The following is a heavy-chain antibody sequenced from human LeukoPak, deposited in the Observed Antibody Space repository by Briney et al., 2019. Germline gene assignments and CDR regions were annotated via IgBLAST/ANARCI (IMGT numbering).Heavy chain of an antibody. CDR2: IIPIFGTA. CDR3: ATNPVAGPLDY. V-gene: IGHV1-69*13. J-gene: IGHJ4*02. CDR1: GGTYSSYA. D-gene: IGHD6-19*01. Sequence: SVKVSCKASGGTYSSYAISWVRQAPGHGLEWMGGIIPIFGTANYAQKFQGRVTITADESTSTAYMELSSLRSEDTAVYYCATNPVAGPLDYWGQGTLVTVSS.